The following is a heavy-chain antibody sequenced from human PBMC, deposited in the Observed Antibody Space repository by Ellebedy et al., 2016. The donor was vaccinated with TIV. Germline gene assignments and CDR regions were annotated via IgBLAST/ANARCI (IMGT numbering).Heavy chain of an antibody. CDR1: GGTFSSYA. D-gene: IGHD3-22*01. J-gene: IGHJ4*02. V-gene: IGHV1-18*01. CDR2: ISAYNGNT. Sequence: ASVKVSXXASGGTFSSYAISWVRQAPGQGLEWMGWISAYNGNTNYAQKLQGRVTMTTDTSTSTAYMELRSLRSDDTAVYYCARDYYDSSGYYYVVCDYWGQGTLVTVSS. CDR3: ARDYYDSSGYYYVVCDY.